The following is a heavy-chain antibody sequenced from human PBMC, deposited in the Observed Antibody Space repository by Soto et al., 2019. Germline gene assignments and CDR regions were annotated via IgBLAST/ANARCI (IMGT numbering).Heavy chain of an antibody. Sequence: ASETLSLTCAVYGGTFSGYYWSWIRQPPEKGLEWLGEINPRGRANYNPSLKSRVTISVDTSKNQFSLEVSSVTAADTAVYYCARHSEPHFDYWSQGALVTVSS. CDR1: GGTFSGYY. J-gene: IGHJ4*02. V-gene: IGHV4-34*01. CDR2: INPRGRA. CDR3: ARHSEPHFDY.